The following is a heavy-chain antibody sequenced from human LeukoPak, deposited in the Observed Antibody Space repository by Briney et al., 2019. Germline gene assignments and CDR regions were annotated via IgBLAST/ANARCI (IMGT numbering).Heavy chain of an antibody. CDR3: ARFKYYYCSGSDY. CDR2: MNPNSGNT. Sequence: ASVKVSCKASGYTFTSYDISWVRQAAGQGLEWMGGMNPNSGNTGYAQKFQGRVTMTRNTSISTAYMELSSLRSEDTAVYYCARFKYYYCSGSDYLGQGTLVTVSS. CDR1: GYTFTSYD. D-gene: IGHD3-10*01. J-gene: IGHJ4*02. V-gene: IGHV1-8*01.